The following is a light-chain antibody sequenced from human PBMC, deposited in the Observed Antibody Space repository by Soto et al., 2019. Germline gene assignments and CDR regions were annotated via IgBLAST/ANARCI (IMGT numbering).Light chain of an antibody. V-gene: IGLV2-23*02. CDR1: SSDVGSYHL. J-gene: IGLJ1*01. Sequence: QSVLTQPASVSGSPGQSITSCCTGASSDVGSYHLVSWYQQHPGKAPKLMIYEVSKRPSGVSNRFSGSKSGNTASLAISGLQAEDEADYFCCSYAGSWTYVFGTGTKVTVL. CDR3: CSYAGSWTYV. CDR2: EVS.